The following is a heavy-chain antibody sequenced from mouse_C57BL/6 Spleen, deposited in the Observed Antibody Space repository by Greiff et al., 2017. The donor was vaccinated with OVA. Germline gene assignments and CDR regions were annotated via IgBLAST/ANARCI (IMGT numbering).Heavy chain of an antibody. V-gene: IGHV1-85*01. J-gene: IGHJ3*01. CDR1: GYTFTSYD. D-gene: IGHD2-1*01. CDR3: ARGIYYGSSWFAY. CDR2: FYPRDGST. Sequence: VQLQQSGPELVKPGASVKLSCKASGYTFTSYDINWVKQRPGQGLEWIGWFYPRDGSTKYNEKFKGKATLTVDTSSSTAYMELHSLTSEDSAVYFCARGIYYGSSWFAYWGQGTLVTVSA.